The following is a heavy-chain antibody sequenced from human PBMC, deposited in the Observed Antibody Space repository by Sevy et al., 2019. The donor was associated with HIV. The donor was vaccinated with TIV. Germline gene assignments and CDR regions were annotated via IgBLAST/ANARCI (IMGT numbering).Heavy chain of an antibody. V-gene: IGHV3-53*01. Sequence: GGSLRLSCAASGFDVSNNYMSWVRQAPGKGLEWVSVFYTGSSTYYADSVTGRFTMSRDTSKNTVYLQMDSLSAEDTAVYYCARDHGGVQDWYFDLWGRGTLVTVSS. J-gene: IGHJ2*01. D-gene: IGHD2-8*02. CDR1: GFDVSNNY. CDR3: ARDHGGVQDWYFDL. CDR2: FYTGSST.